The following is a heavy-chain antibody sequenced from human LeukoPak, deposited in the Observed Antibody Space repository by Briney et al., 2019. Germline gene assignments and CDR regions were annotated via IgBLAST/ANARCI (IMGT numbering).Heavy chain of an antibody. D-gene: IGHD3-3*01. CDR3: AKVLRFSTLDAFDI. V-gene: IGHV3-30*18. Sequence: PGGSLRLSCAASGFTFSDYGMHWVRQAPGKGLEWVAVISYDGSNKYYGDSVKGRFTISRDNSKNTLYLQMNSLRAEDTAVYYCAKVLRFSTLDAFDIWGQGTMVTVSS. CDR1: GFTFSDYG. J-gene: IGHJ3*02. CDR2: ISYDGSNK.